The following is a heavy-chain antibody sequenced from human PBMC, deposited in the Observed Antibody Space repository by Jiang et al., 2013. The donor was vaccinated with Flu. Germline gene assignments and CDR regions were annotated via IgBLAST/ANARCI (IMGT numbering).Heavy chain of an antibody. J-gene: IGHJ3*02. CDR2: INTNTGNP. V-gene: IGHV7-4-1*01. CDR1: GYTFTSYA. D-gene: IGHD3-3*01. CDR3: ARSAGSGSGAFDI. Sequence: QSGSELKKPGASVKVSCKASGYTFTSYAMNWVRQAPGQGLEWMGWINTNTGNPTYAQGFTGRFVFSFGTPLSARAYLQICSLKAEDTAVYYCARSAGSGSGAFDIWGQGTMVTVSS.